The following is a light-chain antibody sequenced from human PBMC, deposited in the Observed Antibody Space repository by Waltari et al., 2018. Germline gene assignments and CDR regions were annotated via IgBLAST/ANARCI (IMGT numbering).Light chain of an antibody. J-gene: IGKJ2*01. CDR1: QGLVFSDGNIY. Sequence: DVVLTQSPLSLPVALGQAASISCRSSQGLVFSDGNIYLNWLHQRPGQAPRRLILKVSNLDYGVPDKFIGSGSGSDFTLRISRVEAEDVGVYYCMQGTHLPYTFGQGTKLEI. CDR2: KVS. V-gene: IGKV2-30*01. CDR3: MQGTHLPYT.